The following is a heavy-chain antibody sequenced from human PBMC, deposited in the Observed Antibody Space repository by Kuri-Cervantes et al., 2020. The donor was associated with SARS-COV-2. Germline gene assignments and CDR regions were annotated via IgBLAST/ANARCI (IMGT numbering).Heavy chain of an antibody. D-gene: IGHD1-26*01. CDR1: GGSISSYY. Sequence: SETLSLTCTVSGGSISSYYWSWIRQPPGKGLEWIGYIYNSGSTNYNPSLKSRVTISVDTSKNQFSLKLSSVTAADTAVYHCARVSGSGSNWAWYLDLWGRGTLVTVSS. CDR2: IYNSGST. J-gene: IGHJ2*01. CDR3: ARVSGSGSNWAWYLDL. V-gene: IGHV4-59*01.